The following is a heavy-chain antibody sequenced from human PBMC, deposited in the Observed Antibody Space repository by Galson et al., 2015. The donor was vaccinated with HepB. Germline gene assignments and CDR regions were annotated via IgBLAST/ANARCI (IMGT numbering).Heavy chain of an antibody. CDR3: VRGDHRDGFPTYYFEY. V-gene: IGHV3-74*01. Sequence: SLRLSCAASGFSFSRYWMNWVRQAPGKGLVWVSRIYSDGSSTTYADSVQGRFTISRDNAKNTLYLQMNSLRVEDTAVYYCVRGDHRDGFPTYYFEYWGQGALVAVSS. J-gene: IGHJ4*02. D-gene: IGHD5-24*01. CDR2: IYSDGSST. CDR1: GFSFSRYW.